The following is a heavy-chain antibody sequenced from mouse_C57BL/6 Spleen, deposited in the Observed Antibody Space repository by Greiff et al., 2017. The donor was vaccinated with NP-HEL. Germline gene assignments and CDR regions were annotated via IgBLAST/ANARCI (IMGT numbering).Heavy chain of an antibody. CDR3: ARDRGRGDYAMDY. CDR1: GISITTGNYR. CDR2: IYYSGTI. V-gene: IGHV3-5*01. D-gene: IGHD3-3*01. Sequence: DVQLQESGPGLVKPSQTVFLTCTVTGISITTGNYRWSWIRQFPGNKLEWIGYIYYSGTITYNPSLTSRTTITRDTPKNQFFLEMNSLTAEDTATYYCARDRGRGDYAMDYWGQGTSVTVSS. J-gene: IGHJ4*01.